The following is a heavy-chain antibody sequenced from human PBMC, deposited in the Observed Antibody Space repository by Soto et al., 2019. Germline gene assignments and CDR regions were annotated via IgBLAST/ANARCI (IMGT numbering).Heavy chain of an antibody. V-gene: IGHV3-23*01. CDR2: ISGSGGST. CDR1: GFTFSSYA. Sequence: GGSLRLSCAASGFTFSSYAMSWVRQAPGKGLEWVSAISGSGGSTYYADSVKGRFTISRDNSKNTLYLQMNSLRAEDTAVYYCAKDQAGYSGYDYSFWGVIVIQGPLMDVWGKGTTVTVSS. D-gene: IGHD5-12*01. J-gene: IGHJ6*03. CDR3: AKDQAGYSGYDYSFWGVIVIQGPLMDV.